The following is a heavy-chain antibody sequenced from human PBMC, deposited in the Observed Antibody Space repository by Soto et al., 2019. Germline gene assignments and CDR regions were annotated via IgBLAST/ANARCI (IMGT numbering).Heavy chain of an antibody. CDR3: ARDLYSSSWYVRAFDM. CDR2: INPTTTTT. V-gene: IGHV1-46*03. D-gene: IGHD6-13*01. J-gene: IGHJ3*02. CDR1: ENTFSTYS. Sequence: ASVKVSCKASENTFSTYSLHWVRQAPGQGLEWMGVINPTTTTTTDAQKFQGRVTMTRDTSTSTVFLELSSLRSGDTAVYYCARDLYSSSWYVRAFDMWGQGTMVTVSS.